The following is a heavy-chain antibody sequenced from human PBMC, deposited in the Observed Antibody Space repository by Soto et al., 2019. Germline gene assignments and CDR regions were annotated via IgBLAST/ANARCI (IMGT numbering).Heavy chain of an antibody. D-gene: IGHD3-9*01. Sequence: SETLSLTCTVSGGSISSYYWSWIRQPPGKGLEWIGYIYYSGSTNYNPSLKSRVTISVDTSKNQFSLKLSSVTAADTAVYYCASSHSYFDWFLSWGQGTLVTVSS. J-gene: IGHJ5*02. CDR1: GGSISSYY. CDR3: ASSHSYFDWFLS. V-gene: IGHV4-59*08. CDR2: IYYSGST.